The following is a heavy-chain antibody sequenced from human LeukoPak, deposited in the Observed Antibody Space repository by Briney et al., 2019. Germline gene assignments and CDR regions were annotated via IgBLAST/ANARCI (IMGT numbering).Heavy chain of an antibody. CDR2: IRTAAGDT. Sequence: GGSLRLSCVASGFTLSYYDLHWVRQSTGKGLEWVSAIRTAAGDTHYSDSVKGRFTISRENAKNSVYLQMDSLRAGDTAVYFCARGSRGDFYYYMDVWGKGTTVTVAS. CDR3: ARGSRGDFYYYMDV. J-gene: IGHJ6*03. CDR1: GFTLSYYD. V-gene: IGHV3-13*01. D-gene: IGHD3-10*01.